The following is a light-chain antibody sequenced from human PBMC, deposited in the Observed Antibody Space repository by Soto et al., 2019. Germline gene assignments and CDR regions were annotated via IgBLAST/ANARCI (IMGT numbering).Light chain of an antibody. J-gene: IGLJ2*01. V-gene: IGLV4-69*02. CDR2: LNSDGSH. CDR3: QTWDTGIVV. Sequence: QPVLTQSPSASASLGASVKLTCTLSSGHSNYAIAWHQQQPEKGPRYLMKLNSDGSHSKGDGIPDRFSGSSSGAERYLTISSLQSEDEGDYYCQTWDTGIVVFGGGTKLTVL. CDR1: SGHSNYA.